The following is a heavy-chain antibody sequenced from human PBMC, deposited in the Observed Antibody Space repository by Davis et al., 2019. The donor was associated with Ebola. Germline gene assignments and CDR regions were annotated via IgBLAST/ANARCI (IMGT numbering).Heavy chain of an antibody. Sequence: SETLSLTCAVYAGSFSGYYWSWTRQPPGKGLEWIGEINHSGSTNYNPSLKSRVTISVDTSKNQFSLKLSSVTAADTAVYYCARVRKYQLLSLDYWGQGTLVTVSS. J-gene: IGHJ4*02. CDR3: ARVRKYQLLSLDY. V-gene: IGHV4-34*01. CDR2: INHSGST. CDR1: AGSFSGYY. D-gene: IGHD2-2*01.